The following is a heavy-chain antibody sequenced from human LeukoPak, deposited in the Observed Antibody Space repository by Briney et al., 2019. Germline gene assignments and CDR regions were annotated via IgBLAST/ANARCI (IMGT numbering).Heavy chain of an antibody. CDR1: GGSISSSSYY. CDR2: IYYSGST. CDR3: ARQLGYCSGGSCSSGLDP. V-gene: IGHV4-39*07. D-gene: IGHD2-15*01. Sequence: SETLSLTCTVSGGSISSSSYYWGWIRQPPGKGLEWIGSIYYSGSTYYNPSLKSRVTISVDTSKNQFSLKLSSVTAADTAVYYCARQLGYCSGGSCSSGLDPWGQGTLVTVSS. J-gene: IGHJ5*02.